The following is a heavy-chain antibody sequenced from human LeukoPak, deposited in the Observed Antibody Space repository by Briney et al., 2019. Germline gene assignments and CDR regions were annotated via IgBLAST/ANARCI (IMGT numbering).Heavy chain of an antibody. D-gene: IGHD6-13*01. V-gene: IGHV3-53*01. CDR3: AREYSSSWHNEYYFDY. J-gene: IGHJ4*02. Sequence: GGSLRLSCAASGFTVSSNYMSWVRQAPGKGLEWVSVIYSGGSTYYADSVKGRFTISRDNSKNTLYLQMNSLRAEDTAVYYCAREYSSSWHNEYYFDYWGQGTLVTVSS. CDR2: IYSGGST. CDR1: GFTVSSNY.